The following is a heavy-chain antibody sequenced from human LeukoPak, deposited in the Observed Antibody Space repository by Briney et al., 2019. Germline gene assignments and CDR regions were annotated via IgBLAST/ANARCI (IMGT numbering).Heavy chain of an antibody. CDR2: IYYSGST. J-gene: IGHJ4*02. CDR3: ARSDYVWGSYRRYSDY. Sequence: PSETLSLTCTVSGGSISSYYWSWIRQPPGKGLEWIGYIYYSGSTNYNPSLKSRVTISVDTSKNQFSLKLSSVTAADTAVYYCARSDYVWGSYRRYSDYWGQGTLVTVSS. D-gene: IGHD3-16*02. V-gene: IGHV4-59*01. CDR1: GGSISSYY.